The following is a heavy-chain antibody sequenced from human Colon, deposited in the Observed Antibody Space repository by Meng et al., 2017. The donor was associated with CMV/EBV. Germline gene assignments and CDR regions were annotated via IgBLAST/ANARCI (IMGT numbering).Heavy chain of an antibody. J-gene: IGHJ4*02. Sequence: CTISGGSISSGGYYWSWIRQHPGKGLEWIGYIYYSRSTYYNPSLKSRVTISVDTSKNQFSLKLSSVTAADTAVYYCARVGGELLIDYWGQGTLVTVSS. D-gene: IGHD1-26*01. CDR3: ARVGGELLIDY. CDR2: IYYSRST. CDR1: GGSISSGGYY. V-gene: IGHV4-31*03.